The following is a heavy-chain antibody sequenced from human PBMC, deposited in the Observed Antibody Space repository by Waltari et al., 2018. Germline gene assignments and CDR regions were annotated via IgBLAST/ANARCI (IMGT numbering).Heavy chain of an antibody. Sequence: EVQLVESGGGLVQPGGSLRLSCAASGFTFSSYEMNWVRQAPGKGLEWVSSISSSGSTIYYADAVKGRFTISRDNAKNSLYLQMNSLRAEDTAVYYCARDGRGSGSYYSDAYDYWGQGTLVTVSS. CDR1: GFTFSSYE. CDR3: ARDGRGSGSYYSDAYDY. D-gene: IGHD3-10*01. V-gene: IGHV3-48*03. CDR2: ISSSGSTI. J-gene: IGHJ4*02.